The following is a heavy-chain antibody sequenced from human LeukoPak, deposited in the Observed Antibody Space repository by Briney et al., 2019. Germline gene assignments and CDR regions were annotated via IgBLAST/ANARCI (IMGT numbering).Heavy chain of an antibody. CDR2: ISAYNGNT. CDR1: GYTFTSYG. J-gene: IGHJ3*02. D-gene: IGHD3-22*01. Sequence: ASVKVSCKASGYTFTSYGISWVRQAPGQGLEWMGWISAYNGNTNYAQKLQGRVTMTTDTSTSTAYMELRSLRSDDTAVYYCAKDLSSGYPHAFDIWGQGTMVTVSS. CDR3: AKDLSSGYPHAFDI. V-gene: IGHV1-18*01.